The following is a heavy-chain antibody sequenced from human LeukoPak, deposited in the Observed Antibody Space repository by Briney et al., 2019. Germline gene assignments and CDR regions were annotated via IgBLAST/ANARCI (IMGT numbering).Heavy chain of an antibody. J-gene: IGHJ4*02. CDR1: GFTFSSYA. CDR3: AKDQDYYDSSGLFGY. D-gene: IGHD3-22*01. V-gene: IGHV3-23*01. Sequence: GGSLRLSCAASGFTFSSYAMSWVRQARGKGLEWVSAISGSGGSTYYADSVKGRFTISRDNSKNTLYLQMNSLRAEDTAVYYCAKDQDYYDSSGLFGYWGQGTLVTVSS. CDR2: ISGSGGST.